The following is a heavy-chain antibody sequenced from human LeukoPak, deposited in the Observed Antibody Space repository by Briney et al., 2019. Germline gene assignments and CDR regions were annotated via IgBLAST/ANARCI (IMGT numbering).Heavy chain of an antibody. J-gene: IGHJ4*02. CDR3: AREAARPSGSLDY. Sequence: ASVKVSCKASGGTFSSYAISWVRQAPGQGLEWMGRIIPILGIANYAQKFQGRVTITADKSTSTAYMELCSLRSEDTAVYYCAREAARPSGSLDYWGQGTLVTVSS. D-gene: IGHD6-6*01. CDR1: GGTFSSYA. CDR2: IIPILGIA. V-gene: IGHV1-69*04.